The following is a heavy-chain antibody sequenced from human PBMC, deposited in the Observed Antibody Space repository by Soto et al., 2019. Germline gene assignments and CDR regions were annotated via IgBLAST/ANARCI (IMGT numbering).Heavy chain of an antibody. Sequence: PSETLSLTCTVSGGSISSSSYYWGWIRQPPGKGLEWIGSIYYSGSTYYNPSLKSRVTISVDTSKNQFSLKLSSLTAADTAVYYCARDVIPAVGIRGDRAFEIWGQGTMVTVSS. J-gene: IGHJ3*02. D-gene: IGHD6-13*01. CDR2: IYYSGST. V-gene: IGHV4-39*07. CDR3: ARDVIPAVGIRGDRAFEI. CDR1: GGSISSSSYY.